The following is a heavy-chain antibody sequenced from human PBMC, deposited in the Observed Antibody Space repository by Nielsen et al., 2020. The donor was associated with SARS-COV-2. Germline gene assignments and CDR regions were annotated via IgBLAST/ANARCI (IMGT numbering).Heavy chain of an antibody. Sequence: GESLKISCAASRFTFRGYWMHWVRQAPGKGLVWVSRINVDGSTTSYADSVKGRFTISRDNARNTLYLQMNSLRAEDTAVYYCARDGIPTMITFGGDSGDYYFDYWGQGTLVTVSS. CDR3: ARDGIPTMITFGGDSGDYYFDY. CDR1: RFTFRGYW. D-gene: IGHD3-16*01. J-gene: IGHJ4*02. V-gene: IGHV3-74*01. CDR2: INVDGSTT.